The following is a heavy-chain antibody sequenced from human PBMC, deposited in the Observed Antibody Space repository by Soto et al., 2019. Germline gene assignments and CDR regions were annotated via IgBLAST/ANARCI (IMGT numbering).Heavy chain of an antibody. CDR2: IYYSGST. J-gene: IGHJ4*02. CDR3: ATTYYFGSGSAY. V-gene: IGHV4-39*01. Sequence: QLQLQESGPGLVKPSETLSLTCTVSGGSISSSSYYWGWIRQPPGKGLEWIGSIYYSGSTYYNPSLKSRVTISVDTPKNQFSLQLSSVTAADTAVYYCATTYYFGSGSAYWGQGTLVTVSS. D-gene: IGHD3-10*01. CDR1: GGSISSSSYY.